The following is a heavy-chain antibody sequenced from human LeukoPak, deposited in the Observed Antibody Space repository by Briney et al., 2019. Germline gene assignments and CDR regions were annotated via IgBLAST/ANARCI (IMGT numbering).Heavy chain of an antibody. V-gene: IGHV4-34*01. Sequence: SETLSLTCAVYGGSFSGYYWSWIRQPPGKGLEWIGEINHSGSTNYNPSLKGRVTISVDTSKNQFSLRLSSVTAADTAVYYCARRYGSGSYNWFDPWGQGTLVTVSS. J-gene: IGHJ5*02. CDR2: INHSGST. CDR3: ARRYGSGSYNWFDP. CDR1: GGSFSGYY. D-gene: IGHD3-10*01.